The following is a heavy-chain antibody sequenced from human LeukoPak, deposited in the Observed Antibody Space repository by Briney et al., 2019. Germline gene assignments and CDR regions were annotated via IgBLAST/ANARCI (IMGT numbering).Heavy chain of an antibody. J-gene: IGHJ5*02. Sequence: ASVKVSCKASGYTFTGYYMHWVRQAPGQGLEWMGWINPNSGGTNYAQKFQGRVTMTRDTSISTAYMELSRLRSEDTAVYYCARDASRGYQLLLGWFDPWGQGTLVTVSS. V-gene: IGHV1-2*02. CDR2: INPNSGGT. CDR3: ARDASRGYQLLLGWFDP. CDR1: GYTFTGYY. D-gene: IGHD2-2*01.